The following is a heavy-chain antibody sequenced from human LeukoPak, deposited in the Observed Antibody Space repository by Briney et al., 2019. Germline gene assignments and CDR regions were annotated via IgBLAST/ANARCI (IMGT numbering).Heavy chain of an antibody. V-gene: IGHV3-30-3*01. CDR2: ISYDGSNK. J-gene: IGHJ1*01. CDR1: GFTFSSYA. CDR3: AREGQRWLQLPEYFQH. Sequence: GRSLRLSCAASGFTFSSYAMHWVRQAPGKGLEWVAVISYDGSNKYYADSVKGRFTISGDNSKNTLYLQMNSLRAEDTAVYYCAREGQRWLQLPEYFQHWGQGTLVTVSS. D-gene: IGHD5-24*01.